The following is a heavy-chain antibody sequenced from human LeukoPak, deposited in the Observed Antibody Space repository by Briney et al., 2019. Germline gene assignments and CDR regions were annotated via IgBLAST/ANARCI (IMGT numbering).Heavy chain of an antibody. V-gene: IGHV4-59*08. J-gene: IGHJ6*02. CDR2: IYYSGRT. CDR1: GDSISTYY. D-gene: IGHD1-26*01. CDR3: ARLRGGSYAPDAYFYYGMDV. Sequence: SETLSLTCTVSGDSISTYYWTWIRQPPGKGLEWLGYIYYSGRTDYNPSLKSRVTISVDTSKNQFSLKLRSVTASDTAVYYCARLRGGSYAPDAYFYYGMDVWGQGTTVIVSS.